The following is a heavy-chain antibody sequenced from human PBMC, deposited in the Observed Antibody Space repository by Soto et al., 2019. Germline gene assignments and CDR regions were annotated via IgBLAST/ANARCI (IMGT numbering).Heavy chain of an antibody. Sequence: EVQLVESGGGLVQPGGSMRLSCAASGFRLSSYMMNWVRQAPGQGLEWIEYISNTGSSIDYADSVTGRFTISSDNAMNFLSLQMRSLRAEDTALSYGSRHAPFPQGIWLNLDLWGQGTLVTFS. D-gene: IGHD2-15*01. CDR1: GFRLSSYM. V-gene: IGHV3-48*03. J-gene: IGHJ5*02. CDR3: SRHAPFPQGIWLNLDL. CDR2: ISNTGSSI.